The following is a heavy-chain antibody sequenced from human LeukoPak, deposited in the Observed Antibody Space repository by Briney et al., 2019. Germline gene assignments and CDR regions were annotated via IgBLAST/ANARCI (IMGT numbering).Heavy chain of an antibody. Sequence: ESGPTLVNPTQTLTLTCTFSGFSLSTSGVAVGGFRQPPGGALEWLALIYWNDGKYYSPSLKSRLTIAKDTSKNQVVLTMTNMDPVDTATFYCARRRSPSNGDWFDPWGQGTLVTVSS. CDR2: IYWNDGK. CDR1: GFSLSTSGVA. V-gene: IGHV2-5*01. J-gene: IGHJ5*02. CDR3: ARRRSPSNGDWFDP. D-gene: IGHD4-17*01.